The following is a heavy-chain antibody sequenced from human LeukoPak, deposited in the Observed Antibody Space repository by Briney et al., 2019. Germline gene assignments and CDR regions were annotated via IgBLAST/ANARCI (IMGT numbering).Heavy chain of an antibody. J-gene: IGHJ4*02. CDR3: ARGATASIAAAVPDY. Sequence: ASVKVSCKASGYTFTSYGISWVRQAPGQGLEWMGWISAYNGNTNYAQKLQGRVTMTTDTSTSTAYMELRSLRSDDTAVYYCARGATASIAAAVPDYWGQGTLVTVSS. D-gene: IGHD6-13*01. CDR2: ISAYNGNT. CDR1: GYTFTSYG. V-gene: IGHV1-18*01.